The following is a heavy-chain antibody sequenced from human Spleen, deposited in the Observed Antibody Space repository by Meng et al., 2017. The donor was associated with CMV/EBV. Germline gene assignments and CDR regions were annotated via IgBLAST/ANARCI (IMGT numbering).Heavy chain of an antibody. CDR3: ARDLVGYDAFDI. V-gene: IGHV1-18*01. Sequence: ASVKVSCKASGYTFSNYVLSWMRQAPGQGLEWMGWISVYNGNANYAQKFQGRVTMTTDTSTTTAYMELRSLRSDDTAVYYCARDLVGYDAFDIWGQGTMVTVSS. J-gene: IGHJ3*02. CDR1: GYTFSNYV. CDR2: ISVYNGNA. D-gene: IGHD3-22*01.